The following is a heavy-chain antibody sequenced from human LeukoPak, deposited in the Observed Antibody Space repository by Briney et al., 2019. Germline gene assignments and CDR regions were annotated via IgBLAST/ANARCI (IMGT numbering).Heavy chain of an antibody. D-gene: IGHD4-17*01. CDR3: AGGPSYGDYVY. V-gene: IGHV4-4*07. Sequence: SETLSLTCTVSGGSISSYYWSWIRQPAGKGLEWIGRFYTSGSTDYNPSLKSRVTMSVDTSKNQFSLKLSSVTAADTAVYYCAGGPSYGDYVYWGQGTLVTVPS. CDR1: GGSISSYY. J-gene: IGHJ4*02. CDR2: FYTSGST.